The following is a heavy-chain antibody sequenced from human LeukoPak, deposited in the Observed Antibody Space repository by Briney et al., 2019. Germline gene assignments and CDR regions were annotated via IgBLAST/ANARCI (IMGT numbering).Heavy chain of an antibody. CDR2: ISYDGSNK. V-gene: IGHV3-30-3*02. J-gene: IGHJ4*02. CDR1: GFTFSSYA. Sequence: GGSLRLSCAASGFTFSSYAMHWVRQAPGKGLEWVAVISYDGSNKYYADSVKGRFTISRDNSKNTLYLQMNSLGAEDTAVYYCAKPSGDYYDSSGYFFDYWGQGTLVTVSS. D-gene: IGHD3-22*01. CDR3: AKPSGDYYDSSGYFFDY.